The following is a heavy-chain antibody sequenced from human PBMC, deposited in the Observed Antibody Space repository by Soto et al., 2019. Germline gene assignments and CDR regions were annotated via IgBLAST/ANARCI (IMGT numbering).Heavy chain of an antibody. Sequence: APVKVSCKASGYTFTSYAMHWVRQAPGQRLEWMGWINAGNGNTKYSQKFQGRVTITRDTSASTAYMELSSLRSEDTAVYYCARDWRRSRQQLVGSDGMDVWGQGTTVTVSS. J-gene: IGHJ6*02. V-gene: IGHV1-3*01. CDR1: GYTFTSYA. CDR3: ARDWRRSRQQLVGSDGMDV. CDR2: INAGNGNT. D-gene: IGHD6-13*01.